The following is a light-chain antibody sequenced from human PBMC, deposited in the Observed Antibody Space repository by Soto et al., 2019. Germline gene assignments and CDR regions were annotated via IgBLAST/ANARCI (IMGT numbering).Light chain of an antibody. J-gene: IGKJ3*01. CDR2: GAS. Sequence: EVVLTQSPDTLSLSPGERATLSCRASQSISSDYLVWYQQKPGQAPRLLIYGASSRATGIPDRFSGSGSGTDFTLTINRLEPEDFAVYHCQHYGNSPPSVTFGPGTKVDIK. CDR1: QSISSDY. V-gene: IGKV3-20*01. CDR3: QHYGNSPPSVT.